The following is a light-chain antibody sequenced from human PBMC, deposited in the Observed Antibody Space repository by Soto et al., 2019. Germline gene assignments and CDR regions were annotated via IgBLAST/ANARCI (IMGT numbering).Light chain of an antibody. Sequence: ILMTQSPATVSVSPGESATLSCRAGQNIYYNVAWHQQRPGQVPRLLIYDTSTRAPGISARFSGSGSGTEFTLTISSLQSEDFAVYCCQEYIQWPPGMFGPGTKVDIK. CDR2: DTS. CDR1: QNIYYN. CDR3: QEYIQWPPGM. J-gene: IGKJ1*01. V-gene: IGKV3-15*01.